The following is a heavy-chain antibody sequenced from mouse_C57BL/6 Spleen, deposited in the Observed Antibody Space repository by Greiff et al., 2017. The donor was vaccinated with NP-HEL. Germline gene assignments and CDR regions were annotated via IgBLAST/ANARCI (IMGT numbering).Heavy chain of an antibody. CDR2: INPNNGGT. Sequence: VQLKQSGPELVKPGASVKMSCKASGYTFTDYNMHWVKQSHGKSLEWIGYINPNNGGTSYNQKFKGKATLTVNKSSSTAYMELRSLTSEDSAVYYCATVLRSQYYFDYWGQGTTLTVSS. V-gene: IGHV1-22*01. CDR1: GYTFTDYN. J-gene: IGHJ2*01. CDR3: ATVLRSQYYFDY. D-gene: IGHD1-1*01.